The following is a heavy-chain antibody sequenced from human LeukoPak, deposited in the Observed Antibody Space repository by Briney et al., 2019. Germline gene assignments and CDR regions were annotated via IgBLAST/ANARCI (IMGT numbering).Heavy chain of an antibody. D-gene: IGHD3-10*01. CDR2: TYYRSKWYN. Sequence: SQTLSLTCAISGDSVSSNSAAWNWIRQSPSRGLEWLGRTYYRSKWYNDYAVSVKSRITINPDTSKNQFSLQLNSVTPEDTAVYYCARVLVLWFGELTNEGYNWFDPWGQGTLVTVSS. V-gene: IGHV6-1*01. CDR1: GDSVSSNSAA. J-gene: IGHJ5*02. CDR3: ARVLVLWFGELTNEGYNWFDP.